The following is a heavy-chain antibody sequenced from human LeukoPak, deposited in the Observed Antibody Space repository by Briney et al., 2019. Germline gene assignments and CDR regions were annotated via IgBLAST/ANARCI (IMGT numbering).Heavy chain of an antibody. CDR2: INHSGST. Sequence: PSETLSLTCAVYGGSFSGYYWSWIRQPPGKGLEWIGEINHSGSTNYNPSLKSRVTISVDTSKNQFSLKLSSVTAADTAVYHCAREGIVGATDAFDIWGQGTMVTVSS. CDR3: AREGIVGATDAFDI. V-gene: IGHV4-34*01. J-gene: IGHJ3*02. CDR1: GGSFSGYY. D-gene: IGHD1-26*01.